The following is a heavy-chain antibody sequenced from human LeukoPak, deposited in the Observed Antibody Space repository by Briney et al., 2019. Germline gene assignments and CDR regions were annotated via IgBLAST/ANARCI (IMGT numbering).Heavy chain of an antibody. J-gene: IGHJ6*02. V-gene: IGHV1-2*02. CDR2: INPNSGGT. CDR1: GYTFTGYY. CDR3: ARSGDYHYYYGMDV. D-gene: IGHD4-17*01. Sequence: ASVKVSCKASGYTFTGYYMHWVRQAPGQGLEWMGWINPNSGGTNYAQKFQGRVTMTRDTSISTAYMELSTLRSDDTAVYYCARSGDYHYYYGMDVWGQGTTVTVSS.